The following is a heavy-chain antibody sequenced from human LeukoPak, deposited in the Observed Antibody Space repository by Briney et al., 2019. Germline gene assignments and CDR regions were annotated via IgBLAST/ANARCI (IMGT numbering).Heavy chain of an antibody. J-gene: IGHJ4*02. V-gene: IGHV1-2*02. D-gene: IGHD6-19*01. Sequence: ASVKVSCKASGYTFTGYYMHWVRQAPGQGLEWMGWINPNSGGTNYAQRFQGRVTMTRDTSISTAYMELSRLRSDDTAVYYCARALIAVAGTPVFDYWGQGTLVTVSS. CDR1: GYTFTGYY. CDR2: INPNSGGT. CDR3: ARALIAVAGTPVFDY.